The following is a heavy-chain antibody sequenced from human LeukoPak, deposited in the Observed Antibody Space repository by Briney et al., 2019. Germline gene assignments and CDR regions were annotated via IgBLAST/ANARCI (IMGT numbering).Heavy chain of an antibody. Sequence: ASVKVSCKASGYTFTGYYMHWVRQAPGQGLEWMGWINPNSGGTNYAQKFQGRVTMTRDTSISTAYMELSRLRSDDTAVYYCARDSGPLTVTNDFYYYYGMDVWGQGTTVTVSS. CDR2: INPNSGGT. V-gene: IGHV1-2*02. CDR1: GYTFTGYY. J-gene: IGHJ6*02. D-gene: IGHD4-17*01. CDR3: ARDSGPLTVTNDFYYYYGMDV.